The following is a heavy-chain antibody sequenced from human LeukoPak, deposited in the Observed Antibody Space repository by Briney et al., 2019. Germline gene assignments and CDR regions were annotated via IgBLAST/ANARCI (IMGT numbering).Heavy chain of an antibody. J-gene: IGHJ4*02. D-gene: IGHD4-11*01. CDR1: GFTFDDYA. Sequence: GGSLRLSCAASGFTFDDYAMHWVRQAPGKGLEWVSLISWDGGSTYYADSVKGRFTISRDNSKNSPYLQMNSLRAEDTALYYCAKGPQVRSYLDYWGQGTLVTVSS. CDR2: ISWDGGST. CDR3: AKGPQVRSYLDY. V-gene: IGHV3-43D*03.